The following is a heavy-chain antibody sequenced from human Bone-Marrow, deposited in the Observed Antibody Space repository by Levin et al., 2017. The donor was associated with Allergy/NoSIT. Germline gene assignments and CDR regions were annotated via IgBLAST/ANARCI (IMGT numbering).Heavy chain of an antibody. J-gene: IGHJ6*03. D-gene: IGHD3-16*01. Sequence: PGGSLRLSCTVSGGSISSYYWSWIRQPPGKGLEWIGYIYYSGRTNYNTSLKSRVTISVDTSKKQFSLKLSSVTAADTAVYYCARSRTMINYYYYMDVWGKGTTVTVSS. CDR1: GGSISSYY. V-gene: IGHV4-59*01. CDR2: IYYSGRT. CDR3: ARSRTMINYYYYMDV.